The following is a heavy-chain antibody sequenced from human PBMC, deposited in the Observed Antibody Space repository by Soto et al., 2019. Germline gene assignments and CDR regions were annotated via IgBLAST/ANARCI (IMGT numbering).Heavy chain of an antibody. V-gene: IGHV3-74*03. CDR3: ARDVSYGMNV. CDR2: INSDGSLT. J-gene: IGHJ6*02. CDR1: GFDFSNAW. Sequence: EVQLVESGGGLVLPGGSLRLSCAASGFDFSNAWMHWVRQAPGKGLLWVSHINSDGSLTTYADSVKGRFTISRDNARNTVYLQMHGLGPEDTAVYYCARDVSYGMNVWGQGTTVTVSS.